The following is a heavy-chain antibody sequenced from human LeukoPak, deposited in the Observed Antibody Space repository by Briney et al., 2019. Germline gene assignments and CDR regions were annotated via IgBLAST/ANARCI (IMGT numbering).Heavy chain of an antibody. D-gene: IGHD3-10*01. J-gene: IGHJ4*01. Sequence: SQTLSLTCTVSGGSISSGDSCWSWIRQPPGKGLEWIGYVYYSGSTYYNPSLKSRVTISVDTSKNQFPMKLSSVTAADTAVYYWARAPRDAYGSGSSAPFDYWGQGTLVTVPS. V-gene: IGHV4-30-4*01. CDR3: ARAPRDAYGSGSSAPFDY. CDR1: GGSISSGDSC. CDR2: VYYSGST.